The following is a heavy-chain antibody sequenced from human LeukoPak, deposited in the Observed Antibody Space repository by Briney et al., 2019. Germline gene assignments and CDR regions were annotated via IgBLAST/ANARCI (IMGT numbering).Heavy chain of an antibody. CDR3: ASGDFWVSGHYYRY. J-gene: IGHJ4*02. CDR1: GFTFSSYE. D-gene: IGHD3-22*01. Sequence: GSLRLSCAASGFTFSSYEMNWVRQAPGKGLEWIGEINHSGSTYYNPSLKSRVTISVDTSKNQFSLKLSSVTAADTAVYYCASGDFWVSGHYYRYWGQGTLVTVSS. V-gene: IGHV4-34*01. CDR2: INHSGST.